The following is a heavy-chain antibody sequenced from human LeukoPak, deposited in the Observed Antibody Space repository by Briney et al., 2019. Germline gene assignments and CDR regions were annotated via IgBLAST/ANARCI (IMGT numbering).Heavy chain of an antibody. Sequence: GGPVKGFCKASCYTFTSYGISWGRQAPGQGVEWVGWISAFNGNTNYAQKLQGRVTMTTDTSTSTAYMELRSLRSDDTAVYYCARDSSPYIAAAGTQVAQVDYWGQGTPVTVSS. J-gene: IGHJ4*02. D-gene: IGHD6-13*01. V-gene: IGHV1-18*01. CDR1: CYTFTSYG. CDR2: ISAFNGNT. CDR3: ARDSSPYIAAAGTQVAQVDY.